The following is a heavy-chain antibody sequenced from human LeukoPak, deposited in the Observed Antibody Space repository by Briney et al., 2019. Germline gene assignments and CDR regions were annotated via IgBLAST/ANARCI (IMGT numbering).Heavy chain of an antibody. Sequence: TSETLSLTCTVSGGSISSYYWSWIRQPPGKGLEWIGYIYYSGSTNYNPSLKSRVTISVDTSKNQFSLKLSSVTAADTAVYYCARSVEMATITHWFDPWGQGTLVTVSS. CDR1: GGSISSYY. CDR3: ARSVEMATITHWFDP. CDR2: IYYSGST. J-gene: IGHJ5*02. D-gene: IGHD5-24*01. V-gene: IGHV4-59*01.